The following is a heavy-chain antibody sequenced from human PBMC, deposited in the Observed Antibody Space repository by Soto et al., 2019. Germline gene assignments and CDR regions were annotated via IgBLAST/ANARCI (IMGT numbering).Heavy chain of an antibody. Sequence: PSETLSLTCTVAGASVSSGGFSWSWIRQPPGKGLEWIGSISYSGSTTYYPSLKSRVTISVDTSKNQFSLKLSSVTAADTAVYYCARVTWFYGMDVWGQGTTVTVSS. J-gene: IGHJ6*02. D-gene: IGHD3-9*01. CDR1: GASVSSGGFS. CDR3: ARVTWFYGMDV. V-gene: IGHV4-61*08. CDR2: ISYSGST.